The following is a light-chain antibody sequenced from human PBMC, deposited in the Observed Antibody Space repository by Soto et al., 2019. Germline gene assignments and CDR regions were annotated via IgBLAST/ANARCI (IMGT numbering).Light chain of an antibody. Sequence: IQLTQSPSSLSSSVRDSFTITCRASQSIRSYLNWYQQKPGKAPKLLIYAASSLQTGVSSRFSGSGSGTDFTLTISSLQPDDIATYYCQQCHRYLPFGQGTKV. CDR1: QSIRSY. J-gene: IGKJ1*01. V-gene: IGKV1-39*01. CDR3: QQCHRYLP. CDR2: AAS.